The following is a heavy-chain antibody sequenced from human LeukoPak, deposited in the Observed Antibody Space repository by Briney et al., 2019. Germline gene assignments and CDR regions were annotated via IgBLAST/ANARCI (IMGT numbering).Heavy chain of an antibody. CDR2: IYYSGST. CDR3: ARLELIAAAGDY. J-gene: IGHJ4*02. Sequence: PSETLSLTCTVSGGSISSSSYYWGWIRQPPGKGLEWIGSIYYSGSTYYNPSLKSRVTISVDTSKNQFSLKLSSVTAADTAVYYCARLELIAAAGDYWGQGTLVIVSS. CDR1: GGSISSSSYY. V-gene: IGHV4-39*01. D-gene: IGHD6-13*01.